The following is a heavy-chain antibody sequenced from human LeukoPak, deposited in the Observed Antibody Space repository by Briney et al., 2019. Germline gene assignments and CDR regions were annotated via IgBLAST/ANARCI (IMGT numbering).Heavy chain of an antibody. J-gene: IGHJ3*02. Sequence: GGSLRLSCTASGFTFGDYAMSWVRQAPGKGLEWVGFIRSKAYGGTTEYAASVKGRFTISRDDSKSIAYLQMNSLKTEDTAAYCCTRARTPTGFDAFDIWGQGTMVTVSS. V-gene: IGHV3-49*04. CDR3: TRARTPTGFDAFDI. CDR2: IRSKAYGGTT. CDR1: GFTFGDYA. D-gene: IGHD4-17*01.